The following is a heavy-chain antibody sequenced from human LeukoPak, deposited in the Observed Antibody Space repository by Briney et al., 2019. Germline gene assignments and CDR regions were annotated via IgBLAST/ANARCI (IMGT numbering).Heavy chain of an antibody. V-gene: IGHV3-15*01. Sequence: PGGSLRLSCAASGFTFSNAWMSWVRQAPGKGLEWVGRIKSKTDGDTTDYAAPVKGRSNISRDDSKNTLYLQMNSLKTEDTAVYYCTTDKQITIFGVVKVRKEYYFDYWGQGTLVTVSS. CDR3: TTDKQITIFGVVKVRKEYYFDY. J-gene: IGHJ4*02. CDR2: IKSKTDGDTT. D-gene: IGHD3-3*01. CDR1: GFTFSNAW.